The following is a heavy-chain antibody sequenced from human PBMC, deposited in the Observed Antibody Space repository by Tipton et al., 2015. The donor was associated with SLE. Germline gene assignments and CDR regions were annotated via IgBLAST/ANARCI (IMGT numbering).Heavy chain of an antibody. V-gene: IGHV4-31*03. CDR1: GGSIRNYY. CDR3: AKEGPRGMDV. J-gene: IGHJ6*03. Sequence: TLSLTCTVSGGSIRNYYWTWTRQRPGKGLEWIGYIYFSGSTYYNPTLQSRVTISVDTSKTQLSLKLTSVTAADTAVYYCAKEGPRGMDVWGKGTAVTVSS. CDR2: IYFSGST.